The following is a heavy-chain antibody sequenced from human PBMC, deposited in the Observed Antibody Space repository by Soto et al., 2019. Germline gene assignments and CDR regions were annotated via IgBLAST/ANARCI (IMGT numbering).Heavy chain of an antibody. D-gene: IGHD3-22*01. CDR2: ISSSSYI. CDR1: GFTFSSYA. Sequence: GGSLRLSCAASGFTFSSYAMSWVRQAPGKGLEWVSAISSSSYIYYADSVKGRFTISRDNAKNSLYLQMNSLRAEDTAVYYCARDRGGFSGFQSPDYYYYGMDVWGQGTTVTVSS. J-gene: IGHJ6*02. CDR3: ARDRGGFSGFQSPDYYYYGMDV. V-gene: IGHV3-21*01.